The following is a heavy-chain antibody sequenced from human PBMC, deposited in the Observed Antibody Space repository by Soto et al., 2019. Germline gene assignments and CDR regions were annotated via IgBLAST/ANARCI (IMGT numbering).Heavy chain of an antibody. CDR2: MNPNSGNT. D-gene: IGHD3-22*01. J-gene: IGHJ4*02. CDR3: ASFAMIADQNY. Sequence: APVKGSCKASGYNFXSYDIKWGGQATGQGLEWMGWMNPNSGNTGYAQKFQGRVTMTRNTSISTAYMELSSLRSEDTAVYYCASFAMIADQNYWGQGTLVTVSS. CDR1: GYNFXSYD. V-gene: IGHV1-8*01.